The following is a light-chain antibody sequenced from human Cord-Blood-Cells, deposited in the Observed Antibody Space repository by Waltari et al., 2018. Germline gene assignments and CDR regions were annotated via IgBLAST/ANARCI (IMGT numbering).Light chain of an antibody. CDR3: QQSYSTPYT. J-gene: IGKJ2*01. CDR2: AAS. CDR1: QSISSY. V-gene: IGKV1-39*01. Sequence: DIQMTQSPSSLSASAADRVTITCRASQSISSYLNWYQQKPGKAPKLLIYAASSLQSGVPSRFSGSGSGTDFTLTISSLQPEDFATYYCQQSYSTPYTFGQGTKLEIK.